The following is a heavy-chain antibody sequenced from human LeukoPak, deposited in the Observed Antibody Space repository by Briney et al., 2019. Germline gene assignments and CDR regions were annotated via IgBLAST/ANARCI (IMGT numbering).Heavy chain of an antibody. D-gene: IGHD3-3*01. J-gene: IGHJ4*02. V-gene: IGHV1-18*01. CDR3: AGTLTILGVFLN. CDR1: GYTFTSYG. Sequence: ASVKVSCTASGYTFTSYGISWVRQAPGQGLEWMGWISAYNGNTNYAQKLQGRVTMTTDTSTSTAYMELRSLRSDDTAVYYCAGTLTILGVFLNWGQGTLVTVSS. CDR2: ISAYNGNT.